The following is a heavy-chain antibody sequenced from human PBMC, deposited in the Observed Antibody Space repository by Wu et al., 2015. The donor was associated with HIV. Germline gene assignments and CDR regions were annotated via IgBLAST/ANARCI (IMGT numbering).Heavy chain of an antibody. CDR3: ARDMTYYYDNSGYYRLDY. Sequence: QVQLEQSGAEVKKPGASVKVSCKTSGYIFTAYYLHWVRQAPGHGLEWMGWINPASGSTILSDHFQGRLTVTADEFTTTAYMELTSLTPDDTAVYYCARDMTYYYDNSGYYRLDYWGQGTLITVSS. CDR2: INPASGST. J-gene: IGHJ4*02. CDR1: GYIFTAYY. V-gene: IGHV1-2*02. D-gene: IGHD3-22*01.